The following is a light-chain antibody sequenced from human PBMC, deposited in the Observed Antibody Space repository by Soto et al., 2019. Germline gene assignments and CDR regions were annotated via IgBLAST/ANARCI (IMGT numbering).Light chain of an antibody. J-gene: IGLJ3*02. CDR2: RNN. V-gene: IGLV1-47*01. Sequence: QSVLTQPPSASGTPGQRVTISCSGSSSNIGSNYVYWYQQLPGTAPKLLIYRNNQRPSEVPDRFSGSKSGTSASLAISGLRSEDEADYYCAAWDDSLSGWVFGGGTKLTVL. CDR3: AAWDDSLSGWV. CDR1: SSNIGSNY.